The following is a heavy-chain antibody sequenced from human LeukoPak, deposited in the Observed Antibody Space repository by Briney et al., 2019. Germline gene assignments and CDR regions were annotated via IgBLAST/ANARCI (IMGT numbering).Heavy chain of an antibody. J-gene: IGHJ4*02. CDR2: ISSSSSYI. CDR3: ASNPFGGAYFDY. CDR1: GFTFSSFS. V-gene: IGHV3-21*01. Sequence: GGSLRLSCAASGFTFSSFSMNWVRQAPGKGLEWVSSISSSSSYIYYADSVKGRFTISSDNAKNSLYLQMNSLRAEDTAVYYCASNPFGGAYFDYWGQGTLVTVSS. D-gene: IGHD3-16*01.